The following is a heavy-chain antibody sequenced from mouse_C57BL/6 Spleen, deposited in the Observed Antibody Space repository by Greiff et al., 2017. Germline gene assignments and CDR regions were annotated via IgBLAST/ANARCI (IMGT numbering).Heavy chain of an antibody. V-gene: IGHV1-31*01. Sequence: VQLKQSGPELVKPGASVKISCKASGYSFTGYYMHWVKQSHGNILDWIGYIYPYNGVSSYNQKFKGKATLTVDKSSSTAYMELRSLTSEDSAVYYCARSYYGSSYWYFDVWGTGTTVTVSS. J-gene: IGHJ1*03. CDR3: ARSYYGSSYWYFDV. CDR2: IYPYNGVS. CDR1: GYSFTGYY. D-gene: IGHD1-1*01.